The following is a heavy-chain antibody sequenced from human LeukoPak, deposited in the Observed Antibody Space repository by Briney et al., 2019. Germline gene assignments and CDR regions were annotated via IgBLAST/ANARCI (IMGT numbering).Heavy chain of an antibody. V-gene: IGHV5-51*01. D-gene: IGHD5-12*01. CDR2: IYPGDSDN. Sequence: AESLKISCKASGYIFSDYWIGWVRQLRGGGLELMGFIYPGDSDNRYSPSFQGRVTISAEKSTRTAFLQWSSLKASDTAIYYWARHEVPPGVATVFAYWGQGTLVTAPS. J-gene: IGHJ4*02. CDR1: GYIFSDYW. CDR3: ARHEVPPGVATVFAY.